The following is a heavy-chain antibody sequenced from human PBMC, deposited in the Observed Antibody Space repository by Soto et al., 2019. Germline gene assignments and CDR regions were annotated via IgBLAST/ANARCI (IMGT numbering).Heavy chain of an antibody. CDR3: ARELFGRSVWFDP. V-gene: IGHV4-31*03. J-gene: IGHJ5*02. Sequence: TLSLTCTVSGGSISSGGYYWSWIRQHPGKGLEWIGYIYYSGSTYYNPSLKSRVTISVDTSKNQFSLKLSSVTAADTAVYYCARELFGRSVWFDPWGQGTLVTVSS. CDR2: IYYSGST. CDR1: GGSISSGGYY. D-gene: IGHD3-10*01.